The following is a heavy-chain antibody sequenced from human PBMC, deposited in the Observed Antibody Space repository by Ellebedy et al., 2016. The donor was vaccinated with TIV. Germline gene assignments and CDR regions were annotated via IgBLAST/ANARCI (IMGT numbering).Heavy chain of an antibody. V-gene: IGHV6-1*01. D-gene: IGHD1-26*01. Sequence: MPSETLSLTCAISGDRVSSNTATWNWIRQSPSRGLEWLGRTYYRSKWYNEYPVAVRGRITINTDTLKIQFSLQVHSVTPEDTAVYFCARRGAVGAANTFDYWGQGTLVTVSS. CDR3: ARRGAVGAANTFDY. CDR2: TYYRSKWYN. CDR1: GDRVSSNTAT. J-gene: IGHJ4*02.